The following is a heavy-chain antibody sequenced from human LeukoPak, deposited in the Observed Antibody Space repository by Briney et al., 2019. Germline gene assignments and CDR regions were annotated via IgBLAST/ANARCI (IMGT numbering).Heavy chain of an antibody. D-gene: IGHD2-2*01. CDR2: ISGSGDST. V-gene: IGHV3-23*01. Sequence: PGGSLGLSCAASGFTFNTYAMSWVRQAPGKGLEWVSGISGSGDSTYYADSVKGRFTISRDNAKNTLYLQMSSLRDEDTAVYYCARLCSSPSSFDYWGQGTLVTVSS. J-gene: IGHJ4*02. CDR1: GFTFNTYA. CDR3: ARLCSSPSSFDY.